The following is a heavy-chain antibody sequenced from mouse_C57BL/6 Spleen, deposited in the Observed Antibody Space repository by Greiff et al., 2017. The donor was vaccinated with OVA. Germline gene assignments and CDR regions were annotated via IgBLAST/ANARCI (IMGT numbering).Heavy chain of an antibody. J-gene: IGHJ3*01. D-gene: IGHD1-1*01. V-gene: IGHV1-55*01. CDR1: GYTFTSYW. CDR3: ARRGDGSSSAWFAY. Sequence: QVQLQQPGAELVKPGASVKMSCKASGYTFTSYWITWVKQRPGQGLEWIGDIYPGSGSTNYNEKFKSKATLTVDTSSSTAYMQLSSLTSEDSAVYYGARRGDGSSSAWFAYWGQGTLVTVSA. CDR2: IYPGSGST.